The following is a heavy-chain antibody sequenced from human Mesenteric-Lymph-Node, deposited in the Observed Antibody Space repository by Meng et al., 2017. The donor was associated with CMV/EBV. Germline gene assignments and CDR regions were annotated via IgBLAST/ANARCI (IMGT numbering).Heavy chain of an antibody. D-gene: IGHD6-6*01. Sequence: SETLSLTCTVSGDSISTYYWSWIRQPPGKGLEWIGYIFYSGSTNYNPSLKSRVTMSVDTSKNQFSLKLSSVTAADTAVYYCATNTYSSSRPYYYYDMDVWGQGTTVTVSS. V-gene: IGHV4-59*01. CDR1: GDSISTYY. CDR3: ATNTYSSSRPYYYYDMDV. CDR2: IFYSGST. J-gene: IGHJ6*02.